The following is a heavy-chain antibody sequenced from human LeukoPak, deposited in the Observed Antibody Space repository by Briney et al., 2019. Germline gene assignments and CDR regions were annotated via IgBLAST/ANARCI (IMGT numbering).Heavy chain of an antibody. CDR1: GYTXTXYG. Sequence: ASVKVSFKASGYTXTXYGISXVXQXXGQGLGWMGWISAYNGNTNYAQKLQGRVTMTTDTSTSTAYMELRSLRSDDTAVYYCARDISLISSSPGYWGQGTLVTVSS. V-gene: IGHV1-18*01. CDR3: ARDISLISSSPGY. D-gene: IGHD6-6*01. J-gene: IGHJ4*02. CDR2: ISAYNGNT.